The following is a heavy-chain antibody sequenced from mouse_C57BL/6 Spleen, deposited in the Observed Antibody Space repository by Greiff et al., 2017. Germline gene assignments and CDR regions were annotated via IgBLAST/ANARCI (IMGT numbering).Heavy chain of an antibody. CDR3: ARWGPYDYDEGYAMDY. V-gene: IGHV1-42*01. J-gene: IGHJ4*01. CDR1: GYSFTGYY. Sequence: EVKLMESGPELVKPGASVKISCKASGYSFTGYYMNWVKQSPEKSLEWIGEINPSTGGTTYNQKFKAKATLTVDKSSSTAYMQLKSLTSEDSAVYYCARWGPYDYDEGYAMDYWGQGTSVTVSS. D-gene: IGHD2-4*01. CDR2: INPSTGGT.